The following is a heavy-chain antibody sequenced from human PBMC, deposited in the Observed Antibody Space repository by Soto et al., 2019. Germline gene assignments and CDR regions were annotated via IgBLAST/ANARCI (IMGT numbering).Heavy chain of an antibody. CDR2: INPSGGGT. J-gene: IGHJ4*02. Sequence: ASVKVSCKASGYSFTRYYMYWVRQAPGQGLECMGMINPSGGGTSYAQKFQGRVTMTRDTSTSTVYMELSSLRSEDTAVYYCARVDYSDYLNQFGYWGQGTPVTSPQ. V-gene: IGHV1-46*03. CDR1: GYSFTRYY. D-gene: IGHD5-12*01. CDR3: ARVDYSDYLNQFGY.